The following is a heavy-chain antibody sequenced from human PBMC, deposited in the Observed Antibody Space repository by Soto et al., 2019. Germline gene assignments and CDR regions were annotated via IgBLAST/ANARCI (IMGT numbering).Heavy chain of an antibody. V-gene: IGHV4-59*01. Sequence: PPEKLPLTCTVSGDFIKHYSWSWVRQPPRKGREWIGHFYHSGTTNYSPALKSRVTISIDQYKNQFSLRLNSVTAADTAVYFCARDPGYCTNGVCPIFDFWGQGIPVTVS. CDR3: ARDPGYCTNGVCPIFDF. J-gene: IGHJ4*02. D-gene: IGHD2-8*01. CDR1: GDFIKHYS. CDR2: FYHSGTT.